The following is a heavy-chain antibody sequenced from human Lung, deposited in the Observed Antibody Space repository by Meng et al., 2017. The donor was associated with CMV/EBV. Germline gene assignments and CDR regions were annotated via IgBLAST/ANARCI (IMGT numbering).Heavy chain of an antibody. J-gene: IGHJ4*02. CDR3: ARLGARGGNSLIDS. D-gene: IGHD4-23*01. CDR2: IYHPDTT. V-gene: IGHV4-38-2*02. Sequence: SXTXSLXXTVSGYSISSGYYWGWIRQPPGNGLEWIGAIYHPDTTSYKPSLKGRVVISMDAPRDQFTLKLSSVTAADTAVYFCARLGARGGNSLIDSSGRGXLVTVSS. CDR1: GYSISSGYY.